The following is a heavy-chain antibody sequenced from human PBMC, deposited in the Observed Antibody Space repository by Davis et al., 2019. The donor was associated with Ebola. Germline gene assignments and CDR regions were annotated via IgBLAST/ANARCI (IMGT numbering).Heavy chain of an antibody. CDR1: GESVSGIY. CDR3: GGIRGQWLES. D-gene: IGHD6-19*01. J-gene: IGHJ5*02. CDR2: INHSGRT. V-gene: IGHV4-34*01. Sequence: PSETLSLTCAVYGESVSGIYWTWTRQSPGKGLEWIGEINHSGRTFYNPSLKSRVTVSLDTPQNHFSLRLTSVTAADTAMYYCGGIRGQWLESWGQGSLVTVST.